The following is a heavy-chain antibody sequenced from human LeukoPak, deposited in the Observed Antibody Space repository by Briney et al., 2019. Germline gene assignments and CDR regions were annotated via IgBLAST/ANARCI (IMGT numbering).Heavy chain of an antibody. D-gene: IGHD6-19*01. Sequence: ASVTLSCKVSGYTFTDYYMHWVQQAPGKGLEWMGLVDPEDGETIYAEKFQGRVTITADTSTDTAYMELSSLRSEDTAVYYCATVAVAGIPDYWGQGTLVTVSS. CDR3: ATVAVAGIPDY. J-gene: IGHJ4*02. V-gene: IGHV1-69-2*01. CDR2: VDPEDGET. CDR1: GYTFTDYY.